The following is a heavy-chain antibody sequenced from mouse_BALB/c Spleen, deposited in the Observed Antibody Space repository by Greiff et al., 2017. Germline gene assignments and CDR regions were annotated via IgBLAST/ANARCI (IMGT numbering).Heavy chain of an antibody. D-gene: IGHD2-4*01. V-gene: IGHV5-6*01. CDR3: ARRGDYDAVAY. J-gene: IGHJ3*01. CDR1: GFTFSSYG. CDR2: ISSGGSYT. Sequence: EVQGVESGGDLVKPGGSLKLSCAASGFTFSSYGMSWVRQTPDKRLEWVATISSGGSYTYYPDSVKGRFTISRDNAKNTLYLQMSSLKSEDTAMYYCARRGDYDAVAYWGQGTLVTVSA.